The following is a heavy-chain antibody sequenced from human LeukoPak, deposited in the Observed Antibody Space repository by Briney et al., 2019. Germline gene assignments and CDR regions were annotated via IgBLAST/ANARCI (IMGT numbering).Heavy chain of an antibody. CDR1: GFTFSTFG. D-gene: IGHD3-22*01. Sequence: GRPLRLSCTASGFTFSTFGIHWVRQAPGKGLEWVAVISYDGTDKYYADSVKGRFTISRDNSKNTLYLQMNSLRAEDTAVYYCAKDLGSTGYLAYWGQGTLVTVSS. J-gene: IGHJ4*02. CDR3: AKDLGSTGYLAY. V-gene: IGHV3-30*18. CDR2: ISYDGTDK.